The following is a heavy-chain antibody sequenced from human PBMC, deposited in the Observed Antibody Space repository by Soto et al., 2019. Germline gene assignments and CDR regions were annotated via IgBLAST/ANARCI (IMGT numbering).Heavy chain of an antibody. D-gene: IGHD3-22*01. J-gene: IGHJ4*02. CDR1: GGSISSYY. CDR3: ARDYYDSSGYPYFDY. CDR2: IYYSGST. V-gene: IGHV4-59*01. Sequence: SETLSLTCTVSGGSISSYYWSWIRQPPGKGLEWIGYIYYSGSTNYNPSLKSRVTISVDTSKNQFSLKLSSVTAADTAVYYCARDYYDSSGYPYFDYGGQGTLVTSPQ.